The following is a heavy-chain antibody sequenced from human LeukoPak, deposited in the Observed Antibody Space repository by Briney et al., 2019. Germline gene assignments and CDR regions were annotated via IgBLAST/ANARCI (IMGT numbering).Heavy chain of an antibody. CDR1: GFTFSSYG. Sequence: HTGGSLRLSCAASGFTFSSYGMSWVRQAPGKGLEWVSAISGSGGSTYHADSVKGRFTISRDNSKNTLYLQMNSLRAEDTAVYYCAKDTTYSSGCPDYWGQGTLVTVSS. D-gene: IGHD6-19*01. CDR2: ISGSGGST. J-gene: IGHJ4*02. CDR3: AKDTTYSSGCPDY. V-gene: IGHV3-23*01.